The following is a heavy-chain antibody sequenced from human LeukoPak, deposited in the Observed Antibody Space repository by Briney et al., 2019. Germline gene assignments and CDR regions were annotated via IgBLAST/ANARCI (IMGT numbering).Heavy chain of an antibody. CDR3: ARDLYIAVAGGFDY. CDR2: TNPNSGGT. V-gene: IGHV1-2*02. Sequence: ASVKVSCKASGYTFTGYYMHWVRQAPGQGLEWMGWTNPNSGGTNYAQKFQGRVTMTRDTSISTAYMELSRLRSDDTAVYYCARDLYIAVAGGFDYWGQGTLVTVSS. CDR1: GYTFTGYY. J-gene: IGHJ4*02. D-gene: IGHD6-19*01.